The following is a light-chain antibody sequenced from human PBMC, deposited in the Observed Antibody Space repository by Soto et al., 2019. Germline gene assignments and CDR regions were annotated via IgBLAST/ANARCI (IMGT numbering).Light chain of an antibody. J-gene: IGLJ1*01. Sequence: ALTQPASVSGSPGQSITISCTGTSSDVGAYDYVSWYQHHPGKAPKLMIYEVSNRPSGVSTRFSGSKSVNTASLTISGLQAEDEADYYCSSYTISSTYVFGSGTKVTVL. V-gene: IGLV2-14*01. CDR1: SSDVGAYDY. CDR3: SSYTISSTYV. CDR2: EVS.